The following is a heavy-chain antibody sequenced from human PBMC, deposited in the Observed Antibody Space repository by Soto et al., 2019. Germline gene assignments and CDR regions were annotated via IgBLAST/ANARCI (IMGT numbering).Heavy chain of an antibody. V-gene: IGHV4-59*08. Sequence: SETLSLTCTVSGGSISSYYWSWIRQPPGKGLEWIGYIYYSGSTNYNPSLKSRVTISVDTSKNQFSLKLSSVTAADTAVYYCARRYGVAYDYWGQGTLVPSPQ. CDR2: IYYSGST. D-gene: IGHD1-20*01. CDR3: ARRYGVAYDY. J-gene: IGHJ4*02. CDR1: GGSISSYY.